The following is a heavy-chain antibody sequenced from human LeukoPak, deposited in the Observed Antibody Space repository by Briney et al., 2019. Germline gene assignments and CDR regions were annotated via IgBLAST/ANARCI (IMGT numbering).Heavy chain of an antibody. J-gene: IGHJ4*02. V-gene: IGHV3-74*01. D-gene: IGHD1-20*01. CDR1: GFTFSGYW. CDR3: ASSYNWRRGFDY. CDR2: INSDGSST. Sequence: GRSLRLSCAASGFTFSGYWMHWVRQAPGKGLVWVSRINSDGSSTTYADSVKGRFTISRDNAKNSLYLQMNSLRAEDTAVYYCASSYNWRRGFDYWGQGTLVTVSS.